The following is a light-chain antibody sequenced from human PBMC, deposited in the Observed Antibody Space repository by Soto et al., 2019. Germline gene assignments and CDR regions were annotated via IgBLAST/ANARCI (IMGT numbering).Light chain of an antibody. CDR3: CSYAGSYSWV. CDR1: SSDVGGYKY. Sequence: QSALTQPRSVSGSPGQSVTISCTGTSSDVGGYKYVSWYQQHPGKAPKFIIYDVSERPSGVPDRFSGSKSGNTASLTISGVEAEDEADYYCCSYAGSYSWVFGGGTKVTVL. V-gene: IGLV2-11*01. CDR2: DVS. J-gene: IGLJ3*02.